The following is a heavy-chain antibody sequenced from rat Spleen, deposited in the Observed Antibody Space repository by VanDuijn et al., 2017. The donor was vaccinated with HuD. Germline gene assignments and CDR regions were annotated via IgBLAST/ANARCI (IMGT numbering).Heavy chain of an antibody. J-gene: IGHJ3*01. D-gene: IGHD1-2*01. V-gene: IGHV5-31*01. CDR3: TRAGSSYINWFAY. CDR1: GFTFNNYW. CDR2: ITNTGGST. Sequence: EVQLVESGGGLVQPGRSLKLSCVASGFTFNNYWMAWVRQAPGKGLEWVASITNTGGSTYYPDSVKGRFTISRDNAKTTLYLQMNSLRSEDTATYYCTRAGSSYINWFAYWGQGTLVTVSS.